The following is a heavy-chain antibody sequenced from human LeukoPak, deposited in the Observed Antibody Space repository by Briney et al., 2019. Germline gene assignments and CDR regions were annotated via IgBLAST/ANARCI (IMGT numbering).Heavy chain of an antibody. CDR2: IIPIFGTA. CDR3: ARKVPNDSSGYYYRGQFDP. Sequence: ASVKVSCKASGGTFSSYAISWVRQGPGQGLEWMGGIIPIFGTANYAQKFQGRVTITADKSTSTAYMELSSLRSEDTAVYYCARKVPNDSSGYYYRGQFDPWGQGTLVTVSS. V-gene: IGHV1-69*06. J-gene: IGHJ5*02. CDR1: GGTFSSYA. D-gene: IGHD3-22*01.